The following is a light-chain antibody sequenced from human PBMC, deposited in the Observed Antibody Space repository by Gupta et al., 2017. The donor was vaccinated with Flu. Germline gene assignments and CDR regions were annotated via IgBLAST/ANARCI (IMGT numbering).Light chain of an antibody. CDR1: ESLVYSDGDSY. V-gene: IGKV2-30*01. CDR3: MHSTRWPWT. J-gene: IGKJ1*01. CDR2: KAS. Sequence: VLYQSPPSLPVTLGQAASISCRSSESLVYSDGDSYVSWFHQRPGQSPRRLIYKASNRDSGVPDRISGSGSGTDFTLTISRLEAEDVGVYYCMHSTRWPWTFGQGTKVEI.